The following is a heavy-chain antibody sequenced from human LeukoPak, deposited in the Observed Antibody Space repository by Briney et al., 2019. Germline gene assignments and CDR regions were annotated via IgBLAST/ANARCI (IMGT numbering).Heavy chain of an antibody. CDR1: GFTFSSFS. CDR2: ISSSSSYI. Sequence: GGSLRLSCAPSGFTFSSFSMNGVRQAQGKGREWVSSISSSSSYIYYADSVKGRFTISRDNAKNSLYLQMNSLRAEDTAVYYCARDGPDGLVVWGQGTLVTVSS. V-gene: IGHV3-21*01. J-gene: IGHJ4*02. D-gene: IGHD2-15*01. CDR3: ARDGPDGLVV.